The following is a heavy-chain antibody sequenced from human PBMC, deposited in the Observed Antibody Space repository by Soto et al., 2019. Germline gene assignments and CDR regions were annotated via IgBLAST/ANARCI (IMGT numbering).Heavy chain of an antibody. CDR3: ARDYRGGPDKDYDSSGYTDY. D-gene: IGHD3-22*01. J-gene: IGHJ4*02. CDR2: IYYSGST. V-gene: IGHV4-61*01. CDR1: GGSVSSGSYY. Sequence: SETLSLTCTVSGGSVSSGSYYWSWIRQPPGKGLEWIGYIYYSGSTNYNPSLKSRVTISVDTSKNQFSLKLSSVTAADTAVYYCARDYRGGPDKDYDSSGYTDYWGQGTLVTVSS.